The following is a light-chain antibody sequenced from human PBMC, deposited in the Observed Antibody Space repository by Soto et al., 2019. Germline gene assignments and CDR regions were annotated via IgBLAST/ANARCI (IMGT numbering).Light chain of an antibody. V-gene: IGLV2-14*01. Sequence: QSVLTQPASVSGSPGQSITISCTGSISDVGAYNYVSWYRQHPGKAPKLMIYEVSNRPSGVAFRFSGSKSGNTASLTISGLQAEDEGDYYCSSYTSSSNYVFGTGTKV. CDR3: SSYTSSSNYV. CDR2: EVS. CDR1: ISDVGAYNY. J-gene: IGLJ1*01.